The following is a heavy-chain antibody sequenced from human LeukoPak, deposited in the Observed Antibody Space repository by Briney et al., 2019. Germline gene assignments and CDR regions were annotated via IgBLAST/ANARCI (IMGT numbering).Heavy chain of an antibody. J-gene: IGHJ5*02. V-gene: IGHV2-5*01. Sequence: SGPTLVKPTQTLTLTCTFSGFSLNTSGVGVGWIRQPPGKALDWLALVYWNDDKRYSPSLKSRLTITKDTSRNQVVLTMTNMDPVDTATYFCAHGGAIAAAASNWFDPWGQGTLVTVSS. CDR1: GFSLNTSGVG. CDR2: VYWNDDK. D-gene: IGHD6-13*01. CDR3: AHGGAIAAAASNWFDP.